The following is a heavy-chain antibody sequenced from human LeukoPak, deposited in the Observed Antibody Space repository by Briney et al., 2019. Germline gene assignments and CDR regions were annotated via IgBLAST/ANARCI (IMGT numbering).Heavy chain of an antibody. CDR2: ISSSSSYI. Sequence: PGGSLRLSCAASGFTFSSYGMSWVRQAPGKGLEWVSSISSSSSYIYYADSVKGRFTISRDNAKNSLYLQMNSLRAEDTAVYYCARDGGLVKSIAAAKLPYYYYMDVWGKGTTVTVSS. V-gene: IGHV3-21*01. CDR1: GFTFSSYG. D-gene: IGHD6-13*01. CDR3: ARDGGLVKSIAAAKLPYYYYMDV. J-gene: IGHJ6*03.